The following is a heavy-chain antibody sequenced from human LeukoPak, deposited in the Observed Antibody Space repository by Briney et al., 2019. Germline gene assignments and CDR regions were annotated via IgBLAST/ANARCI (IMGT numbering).Heavy chain of an antibody. CDR3: AKGQASFGSYYPFYYYGMDV. CDR2: ISWNSGSI. CDR1: GFTFDDYA. D-gene: IGHD1-26*01. V-gene: IGHV3-9*01. J-gene: IGHJ6*02. Sequence: GGSLRLSCAASGFTFDDYAMHWVRPAPGKGLEWVSGISWNSGSIGYADSVKGRFTISRDNAKNSLYLQMNSLRAEDTALYYCAKGQASFGSYYPFYYYGMDVWGQGTTVTVSS.